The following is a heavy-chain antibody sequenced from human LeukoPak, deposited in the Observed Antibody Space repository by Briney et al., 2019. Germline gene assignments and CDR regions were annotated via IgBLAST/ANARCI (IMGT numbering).Heavy chain of an antibody. CDR2: INPSGGST. D-gene: IGHD6-19*01. Sequence: ASVKVSCKASGYTFTSYYIHWVRQAPGQGLEWMGIINPSGGSTSYAQKFQGRVTMTRDTSTSTVYMELSSLRSEDTAVYYCARDRDSSGWYGAFDIWGQGTMVTVSS. CDR1: GYTFTSYY. J-gene: IGHJ3*02. CDR3: ARDRDSSGWYGAFDI. V-gene: IGHV1-46*01.